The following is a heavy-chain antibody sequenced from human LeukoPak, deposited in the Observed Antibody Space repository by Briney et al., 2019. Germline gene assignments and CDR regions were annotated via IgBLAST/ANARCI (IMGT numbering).Heavy chain of an antibody. Sequence: GASVTVSCKVSGYTLTELSMHWVRQAPGKGLESMGGFDPEDGETIYAQKFQGRVTMTEDTSTDTAYMELSSLRSEDTAVYYCATDLGGSYGGRYWGQGTLVTVSS. CDR2: FDPEDGET. D-gene: IGHD1-26*01. J-gene: IGHJ4*02. CDR1: GYTLTELS. CDR3: ATDLGGSYGGRY. V-gene: IGHV1-24*01.